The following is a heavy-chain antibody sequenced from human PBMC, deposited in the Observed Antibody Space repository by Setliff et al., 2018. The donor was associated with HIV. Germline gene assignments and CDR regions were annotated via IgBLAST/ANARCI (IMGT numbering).Heavy chain of an antibody. D-gene: IGHD2-15*01. J-gene: IGHJ4*02. V-gene: IGHV5-51*01. CDR3: ARQAVDCSGGTCYSTSAFDY. Sequence: GESLMFSCRGSGYNFASHWIAWVRQMPGKGLEWMGIVYPDDSDSRYSPSFQGQVTISADKSVSTAYLQWSSLKASDTAMYYCARQAVDCSGGTCYSTSAFDYWGQGTLVTVSS. CDR1: GYNFASHW. CDR2: VYPDDSDS.